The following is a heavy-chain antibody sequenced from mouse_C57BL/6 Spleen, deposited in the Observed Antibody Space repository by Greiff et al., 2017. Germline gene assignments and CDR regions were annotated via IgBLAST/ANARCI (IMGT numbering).Heavy chain of an antibody. CDR1: GYAFSSSW. CDR3: ASTTVVSDY. J-gene: IGHJ2*01. D-gene: IGHD1-1*01. CDR2: IYPGDGDT. V-gene: IGHV1-82*01. Sequence: VKLQESGPELVKPGASVKITCKASGYAFSSSWMNWVKQRPGKGLEWIGRIYPGDGDTNYNGKFKGKATLTADKSSSTAYMQLSSLTSEDSAVYFCASTTVVSDYWGQGTTLTVSS.